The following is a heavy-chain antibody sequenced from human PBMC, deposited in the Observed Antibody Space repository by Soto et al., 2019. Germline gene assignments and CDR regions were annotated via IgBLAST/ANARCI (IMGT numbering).Heavy chain of an antibody. CDR3: ARVVRFCSSPSCRGRNWLDP. Sequence: SETLSRTCSVSGGSISSGGYYWSWIRQPPGKGLEWIGYMFYTGTTYYNPSLKSRITISMDTSKNQFSLRLTSVTAADTAEYHCARVVRFCSSPSCRGRNWLDPWGQGTRVTVYS. CDR1: GGSISSGGYY. D-gene: IGHD2-2*01. V-gene: IGHV4-30-4*01. CDR2: MFYTGTT. J-gene: IGHJ5*02.